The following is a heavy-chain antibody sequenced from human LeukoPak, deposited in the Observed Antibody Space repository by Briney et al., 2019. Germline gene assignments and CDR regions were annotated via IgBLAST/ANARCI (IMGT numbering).Heavy chain of an antibody. J-gene: IGHJ4*02. Sequence: GESLKISCQGSGYSFASYWIGWVRQMPGKGLEWMGIIYPGDSDTTYNPSFQGQVTISADKSISTAYLQWSSLKASDTAMYYGARKRGTFGYWGQGTLVTVSS. CDR3: ARKRGTFGY. V-gene: IGHV5-51*01. CDR2: IYPGDSDT. CDR1: GYSFASYW.